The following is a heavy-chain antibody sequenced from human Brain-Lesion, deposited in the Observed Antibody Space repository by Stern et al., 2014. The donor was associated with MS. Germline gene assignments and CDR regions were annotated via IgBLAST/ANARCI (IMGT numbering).Heavy chain of an antibody. CDR3: VAGAQLWL. V-gene: IGHV3-15*01. J-gene: IGHJ4*02. CDR1: GFTFSQAW. D-gene: IGHD1-1*01. Sequence: VQLVKSGGGLVKSGGSLRLSCAASGFTFSQAWMGWVRQVPGKGLEWVGHIKSRTDGGTANYAASVKDRFTVSRDNSANMLYLQMNSLTIEDTAVYYCVAGAQLWLWGQGTLVTVSS. CDR2: IKSRTDGGTA.